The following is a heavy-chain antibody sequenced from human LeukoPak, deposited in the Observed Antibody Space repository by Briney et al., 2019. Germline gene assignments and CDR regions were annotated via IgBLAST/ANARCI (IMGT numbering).Heavy chain of an antibody. J-gene: IGHJ6*02. Sequence: PSETLSLTCTVSGGSISSYYWSWIRQPSGKGLEWIGYIYTSGSTNYNPSLKSRVTISVDTSKNQFSLKLSSVTAADTAVYYCARQRHYYYYGMDVWGQGTTVTVSS. D-gene: IGHD6-25*01. CDR2: IYTSGST. V-gene: IGHV4-4*09. CDR1: GGSISSYY. CDR3: ARQRHYYYYGMDV.